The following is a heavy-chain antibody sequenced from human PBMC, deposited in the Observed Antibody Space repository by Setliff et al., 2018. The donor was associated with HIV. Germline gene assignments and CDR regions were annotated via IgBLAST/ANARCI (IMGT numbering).Heavy chain of an antibody. V-gene: IGHV4-39*01. Sequence: PSETLSLTCTVSGGPISSSSYYWDWIRQPPGKSLEWVGSIFYTGSTNYRPSLESRVIVSLDTSKNQFSLKLSSVTAADTAVYYCTRRDVTTGMDSWGPGILVTVSS. CDR1: GGPISSSSYY. CDR3: TRRDVTTGMDS. J-gene: IGHJ4*02. CDR2: IFYTGST. D-gene: IGHD4-17*01.